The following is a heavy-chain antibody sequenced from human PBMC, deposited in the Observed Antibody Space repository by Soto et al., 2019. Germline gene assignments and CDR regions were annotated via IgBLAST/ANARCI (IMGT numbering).Heavy chain of an antibody. CDR1: GFTFSSYA. Sequence: EVQLLESGGGLVQPGGSLRLSCAASGFTFSSYAMSWVRQAPGKGLEWVSAINGSGGSTYYADSVKGRFTISRDNSKNTLYLQMNSLRAEDTAVYYCEKAAGGGLYGFSAGYWGQGTLVTVSS. D-gene: IGHD3-16*01. J-gene: IGHJ4*02. CDR2: INGSGGST. V-gene: IGHV3-23*01. CDR3: EKAAGGGLYGFSAGY.